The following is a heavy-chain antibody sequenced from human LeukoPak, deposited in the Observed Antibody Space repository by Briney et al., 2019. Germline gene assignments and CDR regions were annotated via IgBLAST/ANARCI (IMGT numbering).Heavy chain of an antibody. CDR3: ARHGGGGYGLDY. Sequence: PSETLSLTCGVSGGSISSHYWSWIRQPPGKGLEWIGYVYYSGSTNYKSSLKSRVTISVDTSKSQFFLIMSSVTAADTAVYYCARHGGGGYGLDYWGQGILVTVSS. J-gene: IGHJ4*02. D-gene: IGHD5-12*01. CDR1: GGSISSHY. V-gene: IGHV4-59*08. CDR2: VYYSGST.